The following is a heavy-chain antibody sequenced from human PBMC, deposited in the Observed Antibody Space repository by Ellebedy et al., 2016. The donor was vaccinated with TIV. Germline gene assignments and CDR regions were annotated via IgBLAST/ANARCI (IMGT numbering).Heavy chain of an antibody. D-gene: IGHD2-15*01. V-gene: IGHV4-31*03. CDR3: ARGYCSGGSCYSSGWFDP. J-gene: IGHJ5*02. Sequence: SETLSLXXTVSGGSISSGGYYWSWIRQHPGKGLEWIGYIYYSGSTYYNPSLKSRVTISVDTSKNQFSLKLSSVTAADTAVYYCARGYCSGGSCYSSGWFDPWGQGTLVTVSS. CDR1: GGSISSGGYY. CDR2: IYYSGST.